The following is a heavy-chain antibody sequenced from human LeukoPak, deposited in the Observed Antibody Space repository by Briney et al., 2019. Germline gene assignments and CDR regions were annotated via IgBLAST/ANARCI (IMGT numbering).Heavy chain of an antibody. V-gene: IGHV3-23*01. J-gene: IGHJ3*02. CDR1: GFTFSNHG. CDR3: AKDRSYGAFEI. Sequence: GGSLRLSCAASGFTFSNHGMNWVRQAPGKGLEWVSGISGSGGRTYYADSVKGRFTISRDNSKNTVYLQMNSLRAEDTAVYYCAKDRSYGAFEIWGRGTMVTVSS. CDR2: ISGSGGRT. D-gene: IGHD3-10*01.